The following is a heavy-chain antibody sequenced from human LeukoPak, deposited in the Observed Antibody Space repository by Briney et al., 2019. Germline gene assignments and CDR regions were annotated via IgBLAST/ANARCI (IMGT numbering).Heavy chain of an antibody. V-gene: IGHV3-23*01. Sequence: GGSLRLSCEVSEFTFSSYAMSWVRQAPGKGLEWVSSVSGSGGITYYYADSVKGRFTISRDNSKNTLYLQMNSLRAEDTAVYFCVTDWRGSSCGGDCLRYWGQGTLVTVSS. CDR2: VSGSGGIT. CDR3: VTDWRGSSCGGDCLRY. CDR1: EFTFSSYA. J-gene: IGHJ4*02. D-gene: IGHD2-21*02.